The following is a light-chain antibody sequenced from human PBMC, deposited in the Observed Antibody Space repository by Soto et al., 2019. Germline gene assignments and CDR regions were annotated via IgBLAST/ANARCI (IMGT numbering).Light chain of an antibody. CDR3: QQYGDYNSPRYS. CDR1: QSVSTNY. CDR2: ATS. J-gene: IGKJ2*03. V-gene: IGKV3-20*01. Sequence: EIVLTQSPGTLSLSPGDRVTLSCRASQSVSTNYFSWYQQKPGQAPRLLIYATSSRAVGIPDRFSGSGSGTDFTLTISRLEPEDFAMYYCQQYGDYNSPRYSFGQRTRLEI.